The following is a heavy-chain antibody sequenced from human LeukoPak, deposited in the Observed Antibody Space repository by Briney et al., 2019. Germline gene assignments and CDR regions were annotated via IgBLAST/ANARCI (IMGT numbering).Heavy chain of an antibody. V-gene: IGHV4-38-2*02. Sequence: SETLSLTCTVSGYSISSGYCWGWIRQPPGKGLEWIGYIWHSVNTYFNPSLKRRVTISVDTSKNNVSLELSSVSAADTAVYYCARPGLRGAFDIWGQGTMVTVSS. CDR3: ARPGLRGAFDI. CDR2: IWHSVNT. J-gene: IGHJ3*02. D-gene: IGHD3-10*01. CDR1: GYSISSGYC.